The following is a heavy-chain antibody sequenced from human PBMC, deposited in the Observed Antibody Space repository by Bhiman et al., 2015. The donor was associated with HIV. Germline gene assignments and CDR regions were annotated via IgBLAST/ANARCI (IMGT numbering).Heavy chain of an antibody. J-gene: IGHJ4*02. CDR2: IKYDGSEK. CDR1: GFTFSSFW. Sequence: EVQLVESGGGLVQPGESLRLSCAASGFTFSSFWMSWVRQAPGKGLQWVANIKYDGSEKYYVGSVKGRFTISRDNAKNSLYLQMNSLRAEDTAVYYCARDLQIAIAVAGSFDYWGQGTLVTVSS. D-gene: IGHD6-19*01. V-gene: IGHV3-7*01. CDR3: ARDLQIAIAVAGSFDY.